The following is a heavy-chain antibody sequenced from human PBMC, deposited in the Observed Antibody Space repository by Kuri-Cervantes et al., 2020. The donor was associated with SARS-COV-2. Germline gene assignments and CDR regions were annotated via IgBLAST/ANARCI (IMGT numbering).Heavy chain of an antibody. Sequence: GGSLRLSCAASGFTFSSYGMHWVRQAPGKGLEWVAVISYVGSNKYYADSVKGRFTISRDNSKNTLYLQMNSLRAEETAVYYCAKGLYYDFWSGYLSYYGMDVWGQGTTVTVSS. J-gene: IGHJ6*02. CDR2: ISYVGSNK. V-gene: IGHV3-30*18. D-gene: IGHD3-3*01. CDR1: GFTFSSYG. CDR3: AKGLYYDFWSGYLSYYGMDV.